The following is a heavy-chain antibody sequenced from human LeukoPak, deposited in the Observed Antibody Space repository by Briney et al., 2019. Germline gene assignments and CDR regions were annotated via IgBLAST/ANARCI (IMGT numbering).Heavy chain of an antibody. Sequence: SETLSLTCTVSGGSISSGGYYWSWIRQHPRKGLEWIGYIYYSGSTYYNPSLKSRVTISVDTSKNQFSLKLSSVTAADTAVYYCASGDYGDWNDAFDIWGQGTMVTVPS. D-gene: IGHD4-17*01. CDR1: GGSISSGGYY. CDR3: ASGDYGDWNDAFDI. J-gene: IGHJ3*02. CDR2: IYYSGST. V-gene: IGHV4-31*03.